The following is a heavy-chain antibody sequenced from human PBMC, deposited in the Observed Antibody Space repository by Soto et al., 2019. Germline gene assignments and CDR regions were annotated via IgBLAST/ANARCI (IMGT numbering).Heavy chain of an antibody. CDR2: ISAYNGNT. CDR3: ARGPDNYYGSGSDFSPYYYYYGMYV. V-gene: IGHV1-18*01. J-gene: IGHJ6*02. CDR1: GYTFTSYG. D-gene: IGHD3-10*01. Sequence: GASVKVSCKASGYTFTSYGISWVRQAPGQGLEWMGWISAYNGNTNYAQKLQGRVTMTTDTSTSTAYMELRSLRSDDTAVYYCARGPDNYYGSGSDFSPYYYYYGMYVWGQGTTVTVAS.